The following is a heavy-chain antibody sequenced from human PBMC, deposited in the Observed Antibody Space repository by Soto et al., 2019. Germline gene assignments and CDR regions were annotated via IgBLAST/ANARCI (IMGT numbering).Heavy chain of an antibody. V-gene: IGHV3-30*18. CDR1: GFTFSSYG. J-gene: IGHJ6*02. D-gene: IGHD6-13*01. CDR2: ISYDGSNK. CDR3: AKGLGSSRGYRSYDMDV. Sequence: QVQLVESGGGVVQPGRSLRLSCAASGFTFSSYGMHWVRQAPGKGLEWVAVISYDGSNKYYANSVKGRFTISRDNSKNTLYLQMNSLRADDTAVYYCAKGLGSSRGYRSYDMDVWGQGTTVTVSS.